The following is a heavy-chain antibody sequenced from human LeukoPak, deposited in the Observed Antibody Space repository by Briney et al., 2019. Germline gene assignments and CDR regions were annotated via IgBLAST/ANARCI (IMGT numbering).Heavy chain of an antibody. V-gene: IGHV3-30-3*01. CDR2: MSYDGSNK. J-gene: IGHJ4*02. CDR3: ARGGTYCSGGSCFGYYFDY. Sequence: GGSLRLSCAASGFPFSSYAMHWVRQAPGKGLEWVAVMSYDGSNKYYADSVKGRFTISRDNSKNTLYLQMNSLRAEDTAVYYCARGGTYCSGGSCFGYYFDYWGQGTLVTVSS. D-gene: IGHD2-15*01. CDR1: GFPFSSYA.